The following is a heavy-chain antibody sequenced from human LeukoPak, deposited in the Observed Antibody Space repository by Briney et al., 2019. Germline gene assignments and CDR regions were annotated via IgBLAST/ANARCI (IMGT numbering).Heavy chain of an antibody. CDR1: EFTFSRYG. CDR3: AKAPVTSCRGAYCYPFDS. V-gene: IGHV3-30*02. CDR2: IRYDGSNK. D-gene: IGHD2-21*01. J-gene: IGHJ4*02. Sequence: GGSLRLSCAASEFTFSRYGMHWVRQAPGKGLEWVAFIRYDGSNKYYADSVRGRFTLSRDNSKNTLYLQMNSLRAEDAAVYFCAKAPVTSCRGAYCYPFDSWGQGTLVTVSS.